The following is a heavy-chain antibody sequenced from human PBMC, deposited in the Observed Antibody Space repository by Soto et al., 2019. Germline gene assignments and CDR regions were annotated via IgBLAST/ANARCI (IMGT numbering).Heavy chain of an antibody. D-gene: IGHD3-3*01. J-gene: IGHJ4*02. V-gene: IGHV4-34*01. CDR3: ARYDFWSGTLFDY. CDR1: SGSFSGYY. Sequence: SETLSLTCAVYSGSFSGYYWSWIRQPPGKGLEWIGEINHSGSTNYNPSLKSRVTISVDTSKNQFSLKLSSVTAADTAVYYCARYDFWSGTLFDYWGQGTLVTVSS. CDR2: INHSGST.